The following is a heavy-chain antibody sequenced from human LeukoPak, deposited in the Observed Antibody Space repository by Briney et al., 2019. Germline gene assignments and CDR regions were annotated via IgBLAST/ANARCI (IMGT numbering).Heavy chain of an antibody. CDR2: INPNTGDT. D-gene: IGHD3-16*01. J-gene: IGHJ4*02. CDR3: ARDGGFDY. CDR1: GYTFTGYY. Sequence: ASVKVSCTASGYTFTGYYMHWVRQAPGQGLEWMGWINPNTGDTNYAQKFQGRVTMTRDTSVSTAYMELSRLRSDDTAVYYCARDGGFDYWGQGTLVTVSS. V-gene: IGHV1-2*02.